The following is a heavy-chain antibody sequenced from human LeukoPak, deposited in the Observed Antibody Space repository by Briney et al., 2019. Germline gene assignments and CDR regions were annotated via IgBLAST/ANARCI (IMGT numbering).Heavy chain of an antibody. J-gene: IGHJ6*03. V-gene: IGHV3-43*02. D-gene: IGHD6-19*01. Sequence: PGGSLRLSCAASGYTFDEYAKHWVRQAPGKGLEWVSLISGDGDTTYYADSVKGRFTISRDTSKNTLYLQMNRLRTEDTALYYCAKDAYGSLYYYHFMDVWGIGTTVTVSS. CDR1: GYTFDEYA. CDR3: AKDAYGSLYYYHFMDV. CDR2: ISGDGDTT.